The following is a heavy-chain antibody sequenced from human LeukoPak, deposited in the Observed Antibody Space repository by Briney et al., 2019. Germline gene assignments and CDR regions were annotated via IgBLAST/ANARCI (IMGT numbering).Heavy chain of an antibody. CDR3: VRNGNLIAVGFDY. D-gene: IGHD6-19*01. J-gene: IGHJ4*02. Sequence: GGSLRLSCAASGLTFSSYGMNWIRQAPGKGLEGLSYIDVSGGTIFYSDSVKGRFTTSRGNARNSLYLPMTSLTGEDTAVYYCVRNGNLIAVGFDYWGQGTLVTVSS. CDR2: IDVSGGTI. CDR1: GLTFSSYG. V-gene: IGHV3-48*03.